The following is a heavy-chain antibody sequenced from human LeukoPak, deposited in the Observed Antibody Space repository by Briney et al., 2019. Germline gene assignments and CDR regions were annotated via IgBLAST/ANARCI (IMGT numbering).Heavy chain of an antibody. CDR3: AEPGITMIGGV. CDR1: GFTFSSYE. J-gene: IGHJ6*04. D-gene: IGHD3-10*02. Sequence: GGSLRLSCAASGFTFSSYEMNWVRQAPGKGLEWVSYISSSGSTIYYADSVKGRFTISRDNAKTSLYLQMNSLRAEDTAVYYCAEPGITMIGGVWGKGTTVTISS. CDR2: ISSSGSTI. V-gene: IGHV3-48*03.